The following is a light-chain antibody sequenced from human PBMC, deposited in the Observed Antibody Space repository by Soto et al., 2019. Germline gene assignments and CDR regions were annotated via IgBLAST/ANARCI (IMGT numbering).Light chain of an antibody. CDR3: QQYNSYPLT. Sequence: DIQMTQSPSTLSASVGDRVTITCRASQSISSWLARYQQKPGKAPKLLIYDASSLESGVPSRLSGSGSGTEFTLTISSLQPDDFATYYCQQYNSYPLTFGGGTKVDIK. V-gene: IGKV1-5*01. CDR2: DAS. J-gene: IGKJ4*01. CDR1: QSISSW.